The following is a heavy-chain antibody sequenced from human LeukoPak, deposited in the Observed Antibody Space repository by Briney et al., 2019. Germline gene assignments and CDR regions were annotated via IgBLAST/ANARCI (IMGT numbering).Heavy chain of an antibody. CDR3: ARGRTMVRGVIIHNYYYYMDV. Sequence: SETLSLTCAVYGVSFSGYYWSWIRQPPGKGLEWVGEINHSGSTNYNPSLKSRVTISVDTSKNQFSLKLSSVTAADTAVYYCARGRTMVRGVIIHNYYYYMDVWGKGTTVTVSS. CDR2: INHSGST. J-gene: IGHJ6*03. CDR1: GVSFSGYY. V-gene: IGHV4-34*01. D-gene: IGHD3-10*01.